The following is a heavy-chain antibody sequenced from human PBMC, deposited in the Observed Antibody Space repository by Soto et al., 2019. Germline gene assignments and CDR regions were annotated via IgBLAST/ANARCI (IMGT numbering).Heavy chain of an antibody. CDR1: GYTFTGYY. Sequence: ASVKVSCKASGYTFTGYYMHWVRQAPGQGLEWMGWINPNSGGTNYAQKFQGWVTMTRDTSISTAYMELSRLRSDDTAVYYCATRSSRGWCNYCMDYWGQGTTVTVSS. CDR3: ATRSSRGWCNYCMDY. CDR2: INPNSGGT. V-gene: IGHV1-2*04. J-gene: IGHJ6*02. D-gene: IGHD6-19*01.